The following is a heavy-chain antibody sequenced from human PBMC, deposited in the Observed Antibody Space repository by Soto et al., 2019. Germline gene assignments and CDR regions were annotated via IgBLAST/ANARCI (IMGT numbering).Heavy chain of an antibody. D-gene: IGHD5-18*01. CDR3: ATDLRYSYGSDYFDY. V-gene: IGHV1-69*13. J-gene: IGHJ4*02. CDR1: GGTFSSYA. Sequence: SVKVSCKASGGTFSSYAISWVRQAPGQGLEWMGGIIPIFGTANYAQKFQGRVTITADESTSTAYMELSSLRSEDTAVYYCATDLRYSYGSDYFDYWGQGTLVTVSS. CDR2: IIPIFGTA.